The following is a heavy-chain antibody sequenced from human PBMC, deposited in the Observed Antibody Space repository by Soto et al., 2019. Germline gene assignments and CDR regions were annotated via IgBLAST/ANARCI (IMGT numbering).Heavy chain of an antibody. CDR2: IYYSEST. Sequence: LPLTCTVSGGSISSISYYWGWIRQPPGEGLEWIGSIYYSESTYYNPSLKSQVTISVDTTKNRFSLKLTSVTAADTAVYYRARLDYFGTGSYPRSLDFWGTGTTGTVSS. V-gene: IGHV4-39*01. CDR1: GGSISSISYY. J-gene: IGHJ6*04. D-gene: IGHD1-26*01. CDR3: ARLDYFGTGSYPRSLDF.